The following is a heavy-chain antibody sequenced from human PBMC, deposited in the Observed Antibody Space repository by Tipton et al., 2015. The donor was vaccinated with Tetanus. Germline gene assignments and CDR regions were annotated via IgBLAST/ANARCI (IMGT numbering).Heavy chain of an antibody. V-gene: IGHV4-4*02. Sequence: GLVKPSGTLSLTCVVSGGSINSSDWWTWVRQPPGKGLEWIGEISHSGSTSYNVSLKSRVSISADRPKNQFSLRLSSVTAADTATYYCARGRGTYFFDSSGYYPKYYIDSWGQGTRVTVSS. J-gene: IGHJ4*02. D-gene: IGHD3-22*01. CDR2: ISHSGST. CDR3: ARGRGTYFFDSSGYYPKYYIDS. CDR1: GGSINSSDW.